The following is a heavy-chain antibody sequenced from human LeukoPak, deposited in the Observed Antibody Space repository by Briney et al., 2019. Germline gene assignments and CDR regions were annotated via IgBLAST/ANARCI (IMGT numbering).Heavy chain of an antibody. CDR2: VKGDGSAT. J-gene: IGHJ5*02. D-gene: IGHD4-11*01. Sequence: PGGSLRLSCAASGFIFTDYWMNWVRQAPGRGLEWLASVKGDGSATSYVDSVKGRFTISRDNAKNSLYLQMNSLRAEDTAVYYCAATVPNWFDPWGQGTLVTVSS. CDR3: AATVPNWFDP. V-gene: IGHV3-7*03. CDR1: GFIFTDYW.